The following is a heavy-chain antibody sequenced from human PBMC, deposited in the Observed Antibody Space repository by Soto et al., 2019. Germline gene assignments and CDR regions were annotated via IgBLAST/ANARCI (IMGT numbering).Heavy chain of an antibody. J-gene: IGHJ5*02. V-gene: IGHV4-31*03. D-gene: IGHD5-12*01. CDR2: IFYSGST. Sequence: QVQLQESGPGLVKPSQTLSLTCTVSGGSISSGGLYWSWIRQHPGKGLEWIGYIFYSGSTYYNPSLTCRVSISVDTSKNQFALKLSSVTAADTAVYYCAREEGGGYDHRWFDPWGQGTLVTVSS. CDR3: AREEGGGYDHRWFDP. CDR1: GGSISSGGLY.